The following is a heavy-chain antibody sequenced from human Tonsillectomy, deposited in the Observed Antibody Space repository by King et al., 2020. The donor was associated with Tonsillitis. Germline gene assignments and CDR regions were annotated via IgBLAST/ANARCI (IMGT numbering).Heavy chain of an antibody. V-gene: IGHV3-7*03. CDR2: INPDGREK. J-gene: IGHJ3*02. CDR3: AREAIIPGMKMNDAFDI. Sequence: VQLVESGGGLVQPGGSLRLSCGASGFTVSSHWITWVRQAPGKGLECVANINPDGREKFYVYFLKGRFSTSRENAKNSLYLQMNSLRAEDTAVYYCAREAIIPGMKMNDAFDIWGQGSMVTVSS. CDR1: GFTVSSHW. D-gene: IGHD1-20*01.